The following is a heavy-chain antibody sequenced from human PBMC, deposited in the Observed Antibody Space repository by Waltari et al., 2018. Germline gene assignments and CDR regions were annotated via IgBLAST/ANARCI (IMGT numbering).Heavy chain of an antibody. CDR3: ARAFYYYDSSGYYGAFDI. CDR2: IYPGDSDT. Sequence: EVQLVQSGAEVKKPGESLKISCKGSGYSFTSYWIGWVRQMPGKGLEWMGIIYPGDSDTRDSPSFQGQVTISADKSISTAYLQWSSLKASDTAMYYCARAFYYYDSSGYYGAFDIWGQGTMVTVSS. D-gene: IGHD3-22*01. CDR1: GYSFTSYW. J-gene: IGHJ3*02. V-gene: IGHV5-51*03.